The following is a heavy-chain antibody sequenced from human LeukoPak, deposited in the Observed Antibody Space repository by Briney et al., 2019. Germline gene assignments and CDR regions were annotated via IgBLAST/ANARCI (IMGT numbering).Heavy chain of an antibody. CDR2: ISSSSSDI. D-gene: IGHD2-2*02. J-gene: IGHJ5*02. Sequence: GGSLRLSCAASGFTFSSYSMNWVRQAPGKGLEWVSSISSSSSDIYYADSVKGRFTISRDNAKNSLYLQMNSLRAEDTAVYYCARDQWDLIVVVPAAIISWFDPWGQGTLVTVSS. V-gene: IGHV3-21*01. CDR1: GFTFSSYS. CDR3: ARDQWDLIVVVPAAIISWFDP.